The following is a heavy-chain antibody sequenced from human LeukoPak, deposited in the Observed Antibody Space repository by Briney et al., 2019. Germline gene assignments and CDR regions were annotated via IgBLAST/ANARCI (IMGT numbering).Heavy chain of an antibody. D-gene: IGHD3-3*01. Sequence: SETLSLTCTVSGASISSGSYYWSWIRPPAGKGLEWIGRIYTSGSTNYNPSLKSRVTISVDTSKNQFSLKLSSVTAADTAVYYCARDGFLESANWFDPWGQGTLVTVSS. J-gene: IGHJ5*02. CDR2: IYTSGST. CDR3: ARDGFLESANWFDP. CDR1: GASISSGSYY. V-gene: IGHV4-61*02.